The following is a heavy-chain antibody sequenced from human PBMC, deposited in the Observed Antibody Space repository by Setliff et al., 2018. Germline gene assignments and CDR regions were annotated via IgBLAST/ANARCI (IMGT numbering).Heavy chain of an antibody. CDR3: VRDPGVHSGTWCLDS. CDR1: GGSISGSHYS. J-gene: IGHJ4*02. CDR2: TYYNGTA. V-gene: IGHV4-39*02. Sequence: SETLSLTCSVSGGSISGSHYSWVWMRQPPGKRLEWIGSTYYNGTAYYNPSLQSQVAISVDTSKNYFSLDVNSVTAADTAVYYCVRDPGVHSGTWCLDSWGQGTQVTVSS. D-gene: IGHD2-8*01.